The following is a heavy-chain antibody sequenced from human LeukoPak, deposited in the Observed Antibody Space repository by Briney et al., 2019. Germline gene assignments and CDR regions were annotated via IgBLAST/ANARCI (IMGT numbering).Heavy chain of an antibody. J-gene: IGHJ4*02. CDR1: DGSVSGFY. CDR2: IHYRGNT. Sequence: SENLFLTCTVSDGSVSGFYWSWIRQSPGKGLEWIGYIHYRGNTSYNPSLKSRLTVSVDTSRNQFSLKLSSLTAADTAVYYCARLGRYDGYTHDCWGQGTLVTVSS. CDR3: ARLGRYDGYTHDC. V-gene: IGHV4-59*08. D-gene: IGHD3-16*01.